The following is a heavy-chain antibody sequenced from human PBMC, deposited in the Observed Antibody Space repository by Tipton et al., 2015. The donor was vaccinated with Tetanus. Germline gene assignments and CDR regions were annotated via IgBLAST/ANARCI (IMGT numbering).Heavy chain of an antibody. CDR3: AREADCSGGSCFSGDFDN. V-gene: IGHV3-33*01. CDR1: GSIFSSYG. Sequence: LRLSCAASGSIFSSYGIHWVRQAPGKGLEWVAVSWYDGTDKYYADSAKGRFTISRDNSKNTLYLQMNSLRAEDTAVYYCAREADCSGGSCFSGDFDNWGQGTQVTVSS. D-gene: IGHD2-15*01. J-gene: IGHJ4*02. CDR2: SWYDGTDK.